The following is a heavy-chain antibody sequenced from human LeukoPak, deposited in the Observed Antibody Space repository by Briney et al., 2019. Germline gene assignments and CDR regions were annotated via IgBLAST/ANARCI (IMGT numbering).Heavy chain of an antibody. J-gene: IGHJ4*02. V-gene: IGHV4-30-4*01. Sequence: SETLSLTCTVSGGSISSGDYYWSWIRQPPGKGLEWIGYVYYSGSTYYNPSLKSRVTISVDTSKNQFSLKLSSVTAADTAVYYCAREAPLRYCSGGSCYSFDYWGQGILVTVSS. CDR1: GGSISSGDYY. CDR2: VYYSGST. D-gene: IGHD2-15*01. CDR3: AREAPLRYCSGGSCYSFDY.